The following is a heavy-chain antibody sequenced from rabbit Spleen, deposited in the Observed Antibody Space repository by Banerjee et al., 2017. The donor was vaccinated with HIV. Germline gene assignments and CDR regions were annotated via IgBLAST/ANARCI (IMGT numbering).Heavy chain of an antibody. J-gene: IGHJ6*01. CDR3: PRRRYTRRDWGHVSGDCSLKL. CDR2: IYAGSGSSGT. V-gene: IGHV1S45*01. Sequence: QQQLEESGGGLVKPGGTLTLTCKASGIDFSNYYYMCWVRQAPGKGLEWIGCIYAGSGSSGTSYASWAKGRFTISKTSSTTVTLQMTSLTAAESATYLGPRRRYTRRDWGHVSGDCSLKLWGPGTLVTVS. CDR1: GIDFSNYYY. D-gene: IGHD4-1*01.